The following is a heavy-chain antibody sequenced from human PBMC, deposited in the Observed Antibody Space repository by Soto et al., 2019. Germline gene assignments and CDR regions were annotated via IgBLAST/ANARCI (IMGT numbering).Heavy chain of an antibody. D-gene: IGHD2-2*01. Sequence: GESLKISCQASGYSFTAYWITWVRQMPGKGLEWMATIDPSDSYVDYSPSFRGHVTFSVDRSITTVYLQWNSLKASDSAMYFCTRRASSSFYHFDFWGQGALVTVSS. V-gene: IGHV5-10-1*01. CDR1: GYSFTAYW. CDR2: IDPSDSYV. CDR3: TRRASSSFYHFDF. J-gene: IGHJ4*02.